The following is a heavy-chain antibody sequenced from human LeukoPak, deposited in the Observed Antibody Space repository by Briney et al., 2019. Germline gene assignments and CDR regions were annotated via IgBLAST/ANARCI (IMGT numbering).Heavy chain of an antibody. J-gene: IGHJ3*02. Sequence: ASVKVSCKASGYTFTSYGISWVRQAPGQGLEWMGWISAYNGNTNYAQKLQGRVTMTTDTSTSTAYMELRSLRSDDTAVYYCARDPVAVTTDDASDIWGQGTMVTVSS. V-gene: IGHV1-18*04. CDR1: GYTFTSYG. CDR2: ISAYNGNT. CDR3: ARDPVAVTTDDASDI. D-gene: IGHD4-17*01.